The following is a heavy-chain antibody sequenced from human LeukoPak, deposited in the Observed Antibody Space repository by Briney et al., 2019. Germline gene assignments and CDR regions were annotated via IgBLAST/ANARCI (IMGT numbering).Heavy chain of an antibody. CDR2: ISAYNGNT. J-gene: IGHJ6*02. D-gene: IGHD3-10*01. Sequence: ASVKVSCKASGYTFTSYGISWVRQAPGQGLEWMGWISAYNGNTNYAQKLQGRVTMTTDTSTSTAYVELRSLRSDDTAVYYCARDPYYYGSGTVRGYYYYGMDVWGQGTTVTVSS. CDR3: ARDPYYYGSGTVRGYYYYGMDV. V-gene: IGHV1-18*01. CDR1: GYTFTSYG.